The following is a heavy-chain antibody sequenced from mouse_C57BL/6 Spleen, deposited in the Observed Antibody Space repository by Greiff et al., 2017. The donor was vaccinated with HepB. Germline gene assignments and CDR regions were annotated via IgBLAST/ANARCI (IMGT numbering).Heavy chain of an antibody. CDR2: IYPGSGST. D-gene: IGHD2-1*01. CDR3: AREVYYGNYVRPFAY. CDR1: GYTFTSYW. Sequence: QVQLKQPGAELVKPGASVKMSCKASGYTFTSYWITWVKQRPGQGLEWIGDIYPGSGSTNYNEKFKSKATLTVDTSSSTAYMQLSSLTSEDSAVYYCAREVYYGNYVRPFAYWGQGTLVTVSA. J-gene: IGHJ3*01. V-gene: IGHV1-55*01.